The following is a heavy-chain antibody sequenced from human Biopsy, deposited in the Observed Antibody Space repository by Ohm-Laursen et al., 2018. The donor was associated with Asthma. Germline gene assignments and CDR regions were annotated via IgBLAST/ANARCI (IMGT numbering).Heavy chain of an antibody. CDR2: INSVLGTT. CDR3: ARKAGSCISRNCYSLDF. Sequence: SVKVSCKPLGGTFNTYVIGWVRQAPGQGLEWMGGINSVLGTTTYPQKFQDRVTITADDSTSTVYMELSSLRSEDTAVYYCARKAGSCISRNCYSLDFWGQGTLVTVSS. CDR1: GGTFNTYV. J-gene: IGHJ4*02. V-gene: IGHV1-69*13. D-gene: IGHD2-2*01.